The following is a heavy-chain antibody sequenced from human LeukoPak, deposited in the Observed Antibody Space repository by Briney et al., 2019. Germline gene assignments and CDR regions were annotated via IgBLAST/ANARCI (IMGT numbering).Heavy chain of an antibody. CDR3: AKTFPYGTTWYGFCDY. J-gene: IGHJ4*02. CDR1: GFTFSSYA. V-gene: IGHV3-23*01. CDR2: IRGSGDT. D-gene: IGHD3-3*01. Sequence: PGGSLRLSCAASGFTFSSYAMTWVRQAPGRGLDCLAAIRGSGDTYYADSVKGRFTISRDNSKNMLYLQMNSLRAEDTAVYYCAKTFPYGTTWYGFCDYWGQGALVTVSS.